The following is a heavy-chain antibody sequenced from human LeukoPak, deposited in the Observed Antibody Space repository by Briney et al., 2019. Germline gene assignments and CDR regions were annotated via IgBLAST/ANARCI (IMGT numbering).Heavy chain of an antibody. V-gene: IGHV4-59*08. CDR2: IYYSGST. CDR1: GGSISSYY. J-gene: IGHJ5*02. D-gene: IGHD6-13*01. CDR3: ARQRGGSAENWFDP. Sequence: PSETLSLTCTVSGGSISSYYWSWIRQPPGKGLEWIGYIYYSGSTNYNPSLESRVTISVDTSKNQFSLKLSSVTAADTAVYYCARQRGGSAENWFDPWGQGTLVTVSS.